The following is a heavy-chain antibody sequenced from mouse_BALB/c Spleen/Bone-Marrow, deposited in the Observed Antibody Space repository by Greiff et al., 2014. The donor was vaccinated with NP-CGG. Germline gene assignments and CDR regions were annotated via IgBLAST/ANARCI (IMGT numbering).Heavy chain of an antibody. CDR3: VRGKNGNYVDYFDF. V-gene: IGHV5-6-3*01. Sequence: EVQLVQSGGGLVQPGGSLKLSCAASGFTFSNYGMSWVRQTPDQSLELVATIYSNGGSTYYPDSVKGRFTIARDTAKNTLYLQMRSLKSEETDMYYCVRGKNGNYVDYFDFWGQGTSLTVSS. J-gene: IGHJ2*02. CDR1: GFTFSNYG. D-gene: IGHD2-1*01. CDR2: IYSNGGST.